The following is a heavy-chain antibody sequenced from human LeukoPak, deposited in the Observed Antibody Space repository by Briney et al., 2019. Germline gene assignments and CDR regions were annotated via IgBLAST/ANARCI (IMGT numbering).Heavy chain of an antibody. D-gene: IGHD3-10*01. Sequence: PGRSLRLSCAASGFTFSSYAIHWVRQAPGKGLDWVAVISYDGSNKYYADSVKGRFTISRDNSQNTLYLQMNSLRVEDTVVYYCARVSAPGYFYGMDVWGQGTTVTVS. V-gene: IGHV3-30-3*01. CDR2: ISYDGSNK. J-gene: IGHJ6*02. CDR3: ARVSAPGYFYGMDV. CDR1: GFTFSSYA.